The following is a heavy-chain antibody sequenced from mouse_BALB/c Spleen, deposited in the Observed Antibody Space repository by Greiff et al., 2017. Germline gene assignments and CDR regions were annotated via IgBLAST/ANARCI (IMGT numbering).Heavy chain of an antibody. Sequence: EVKLMESGPSLVKPSQTLSLTCSVTGDSITSGYWNWIRKFPGNKLEYMGYISYSGSTYYNPSLKSRISITRDTSKNQYYLQLNSVTTEDTATYYCARWAYYRYGGYFDYWGQGTTLTVSS. D-gene: IGHD2-14*01. J-gene: IGHJ2*01. CDR1: GDSITSGY. V-gene: IGHV3-8*02. CDR3: ARWAYYRYGGYFDY. CDR2: ISYSGST.